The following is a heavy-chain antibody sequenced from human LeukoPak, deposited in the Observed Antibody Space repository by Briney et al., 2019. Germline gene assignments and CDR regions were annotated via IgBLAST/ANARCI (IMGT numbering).Heavy chain of an antibody. CDR2: IYYSGST. D-gene: IGHD3-3*01. V-gene: IGHV4-59*01. Sequence: PSETLSLTCTVSGGSIFSYYWTWIRQPPGKGLEWIGYIYYSGSTNYNPSLKSRVTISVDTSKNQFSLKLTSVTAADTAVYYCARVGYGYYTGGFDYWGQGTLVTVSS. CDR3: ARVGYGYYTGGFDY. J-gene: IGHJ4*02. CDR1: GGSIFSYY.